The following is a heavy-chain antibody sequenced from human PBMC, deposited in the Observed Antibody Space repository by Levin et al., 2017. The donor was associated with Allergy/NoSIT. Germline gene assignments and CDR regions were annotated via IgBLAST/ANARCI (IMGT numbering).Heavy chain of an antibody. J-gene: IGHJ2*01. CDR1: GGTFSSYA. CDR2: IIPIFGTA. CDR3: ARGPIVGATNEWYFDL. D-gene: IGHD1-26*01. V-gene: IGHV1-69*06. Sequence: GGSLRLSCKASGGTFSSYAISWVQQAPGQGLEWMGGIIPIFGTANYAQKFQGRVTMTADNSTSTAYMELSSLRSEDTAVYYCARGPIVGATNEWYFDLWGRGTLVTVSS.